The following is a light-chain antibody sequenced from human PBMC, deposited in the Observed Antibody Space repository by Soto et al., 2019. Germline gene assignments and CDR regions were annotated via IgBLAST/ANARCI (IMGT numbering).Light chain of an antibody. CDR2: KAS. V-gene: IGKV1-5*03. CDR3: QQYNSYSWT. J-gene: IGKJ1*01. CDR1: QNINRW. Sequence: DIQMTQSPSTLSASVGDRVTITCRASQNINRWLAWYQQKPGKAPKLLIYKASSLESGVPSRFSGSGSGTEFTLTISSLQPDDFATYYCQQYNSYSWTFGQGTKVDIK.